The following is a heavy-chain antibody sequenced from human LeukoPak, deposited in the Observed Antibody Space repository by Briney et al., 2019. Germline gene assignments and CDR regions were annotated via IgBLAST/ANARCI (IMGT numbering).Heavy chain of an antibody. Sequence: SETLSLTCTVSGGSISSYYWSWIRQPAGKGLEWIGRIYTSGSTNYNPSLKSRVTMSVDTSKNQFSLKLSSVTAADTAVYYCARGYCSSTSCPNYYYYYGMDVWGQGTTVTVSS. CDR2: IYTSGST. V-gene: IGHV4-4*07. J-gene: IGHJ6*02. D-gene: IGHD2-2*01. CDR1: GGSISSYY. CDR3: ARGYCSSTSCPNYYYYYGMDV.